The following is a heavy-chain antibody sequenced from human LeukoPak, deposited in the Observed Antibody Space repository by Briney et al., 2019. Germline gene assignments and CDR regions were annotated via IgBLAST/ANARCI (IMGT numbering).Heavy chain of an antibody. CDR3: TRDVLRFLEWLLAPGAFDI. J-gene: IGHJ3*02. CDR2: IRSKAYGGTT. V-gene: IGHV3-49*03. CDR1: GFTFGDYA. D-gene: IGHD3-3*01. Sequence: PGGSLRLSCTASGFTFGDYAMSWFHQAPGKGLEWVGFIRSKAYGGTTEYAASVKGRFTISRDDSKSIAYLQMNSLKTEDTAVYYCTRDVLRFLEWLLAPGAFDIWGQGTMVTVSS.